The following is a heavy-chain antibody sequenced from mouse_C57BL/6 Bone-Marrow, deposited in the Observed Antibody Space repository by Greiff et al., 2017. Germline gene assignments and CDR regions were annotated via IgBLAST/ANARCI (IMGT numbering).Heavy chain of an antibody. Sequence: VQLQQPGAELVKPGASVKMSCKASGYTFTSYWITWVKQRPGQGLEWIGDIYPGSGSTNYNEKFKSKATLTVDTSSSTAYMQLSSLTSEDSAVYYGASPIYYGYDGNYAGDYWGQGTSVTVSS. J-gene: IGHJ4*01. CDR2: IYPGSGST. V-gene: IGHV1-55*01. D-gene: IGHD2-2*01. CDR1: GYTFTSYW. CDR3: ASPIYYGYDGNYAGDY.